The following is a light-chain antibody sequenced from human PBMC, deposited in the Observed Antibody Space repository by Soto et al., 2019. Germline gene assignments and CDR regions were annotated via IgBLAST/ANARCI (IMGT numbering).Light chain of an antibody. CDR3: QQYGSSGT. Sequence: VLTQSPGTLSLSPGDRATLSCMASQSVRSSYLAWYQQKPGKAPRLLIYGASNRATGIQDRFSGSGSGTDFTLTISRLEPEDFAVYYCQQYGSSGTCGQGTKVDIK. V-gene: IGKV3-20*01. CDR2: GAS. CDR1: QSVRSSY. J-gene: IGKJ1*01.